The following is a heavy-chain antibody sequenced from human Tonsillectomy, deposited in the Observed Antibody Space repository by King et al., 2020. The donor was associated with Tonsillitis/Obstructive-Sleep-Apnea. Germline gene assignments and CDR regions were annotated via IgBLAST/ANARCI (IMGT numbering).Heavy chain of an antibody. V-gene: IGHV4-59*01. Sequence: VQLQESGPGLVKPSETLSLTCTVSGGSISTYYWSWIRQPPGKGLEWIEYIYYSGSTNYNPSLKSRVTISVDTSKNQFSLKLSFVTAADTAVYYCARVITGTTAAFDIWGQGTMVTVSS. D-gene: IGHD1-7*01. J-gene: IGHJ3*02. CDR1: GGSISTYY. CDR2: IYYSGST. CDR3: ARVITGTTAAFDI.